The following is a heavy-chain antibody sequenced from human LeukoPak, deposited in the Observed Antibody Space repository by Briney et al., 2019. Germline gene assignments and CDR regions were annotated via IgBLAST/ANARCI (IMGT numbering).Heavy chain of an antibody. CDR3: ASNIVATIWYYYGMDV. V-gene: IGHV1-69*04. J-gene: IGHJ6*02. CDR1: GGTFSSYA. D-gene: IGHD5-12*01. Sequence: SVKVSCKASGGTFSSYAISWVRQAPGQGLEWMGRIIPILGIANYAQKFQGRVTITADKSTSTANMELSSLRSEDTAVYYCASNIVATIWYYYGMDVWGQGTTVTVSS. CDR2: IIPILGIA.